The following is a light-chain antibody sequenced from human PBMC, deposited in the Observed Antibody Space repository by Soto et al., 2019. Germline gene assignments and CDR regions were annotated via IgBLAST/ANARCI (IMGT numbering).Light chain of an antibody. CDR3: GTWDSSLSVV. J-gene: IGLJ2*01. Sequence: QSVLTQPPSVSAAPGQKVTISCSGSSSNIGNNYVSWYQQLPGTAPKLLIYDNDQRPSGIPDRFSGSKSGTSATLGITGLQTGDEADYYCGTWDSSLSVVFGGGTKLTV. CDR2: DND. V-gene: IGLV1-51*01. CDR1: SSNIGNNY.